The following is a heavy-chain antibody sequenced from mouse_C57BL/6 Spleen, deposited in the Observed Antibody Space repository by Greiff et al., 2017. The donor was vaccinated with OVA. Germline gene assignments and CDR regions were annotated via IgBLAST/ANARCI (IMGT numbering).Heavy chain of an antibody. CDR1: GFTFTSYW. CDR3: ASASYYCSYSYFDD. CDR2: IDPNGGGT. D-gene: IGHD2-12*01. V-gene: IGHV1-72*01. J-gene: IGHJ1*03. Sequence: QVQLQQSGAELVKPGASVKLSCKASGFTFTSYWMHWVKQRPGRGLEWIGMIDPNGGGTNYNEKFKGKATLTVDKASITAYMQLSSLTSEDTAVYYCASASYYCSYSYFDDWGKGTTLTVSS.